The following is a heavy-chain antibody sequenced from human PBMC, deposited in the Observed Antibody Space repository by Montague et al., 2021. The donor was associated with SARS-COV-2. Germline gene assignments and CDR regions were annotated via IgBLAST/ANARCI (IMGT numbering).Heavy chain of an antibody. D-gene: IGHD3-3*01. V-gene: IGHV4-39*01. CDR1: GGSISSSSYY. Sequence: SETLSLTGTVSGGSISSSSYYWGWIRQPPGKGLEWIGSIYYSGSTYYXPSLKSRVTISVDTSKNQFSLKLSSVTAADTAVYYCARQKRRITIFGVVIPPVLPWFDPWGQGTLVTVSS. J-gene: IGHJ5*02. CDR3: ARQKRRITIFGVVIPPVLPWFDP. CDR2: IYYSGST.